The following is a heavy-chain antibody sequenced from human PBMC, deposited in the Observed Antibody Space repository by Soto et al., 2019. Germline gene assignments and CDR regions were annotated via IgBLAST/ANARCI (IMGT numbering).Heavy chain of an antibody. CDR3: AKGHCISTDCLTHY. CDR2: ISGSGENT. Sequence: PGGSLRLSCAASGFTFSSYAMTWVRQAPGKGLEWVSGISGSGENTDYADSVKGRFTISRDNSRNTLYLQLSSLRAEDTAVYFCAKGHCISTDCLTHYWGQGTPVTVSS. V-gene: IGHV3-23*01. CDR1: GFTFSSYA. J-gene: IGHJ4*02. D-gene: IGHD2-2*01.